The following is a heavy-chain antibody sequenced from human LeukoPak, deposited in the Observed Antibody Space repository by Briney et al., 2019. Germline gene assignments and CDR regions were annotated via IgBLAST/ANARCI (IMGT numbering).Heavy chain of an antibody. CDR1: GGSLSGYY. CDR2: IDYSGTT. V-gene: IGHV4-34*01. D-gene: IGHD3-10*01. CDR3: ARRTFTRGEPFDY. Sequence: PSETLSLTCAVYGGSLSGYYWSWIRQPPGKGLEWIGNIDYSGTTSYNPSLRSRVFMSVDTSRKQFSLKLRSVTATDTAVYYCARRTFTRGEPFDYWGQGTLVTVSS. J-gene: IGHJ4*02.